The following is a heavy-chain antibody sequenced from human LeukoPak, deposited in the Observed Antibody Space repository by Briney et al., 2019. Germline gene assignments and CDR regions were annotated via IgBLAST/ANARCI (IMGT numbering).Heavy chain of an antibody. V-gene: IGHV1-69*13. Sequence: SVKVSCKASGGTFSSYAISWVRQAPGQGLEWMGGIIPIFGTANYAQKFQGRVTITADESTSTAYMELSSLRSEDTAVYYCACRYYYDSSGYPFFDYWGQGTLVTVSS. CDR1: GGTFSSYA. CDR2: IIPIFGTA. J-gene: IGHJ4*02. D-gene: IGHD3-22*01. CDR3: ACRYYYDSSGYPFFDY.